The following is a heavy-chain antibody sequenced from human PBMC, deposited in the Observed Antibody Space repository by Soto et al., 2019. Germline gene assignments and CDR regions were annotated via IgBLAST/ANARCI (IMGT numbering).Heavy chain of an antibody. CDR3: AREYYDILTGYPDYYYYMDV. J-gene: IGHJ6*03. V-gene: IGHV3-11*01. D-gene: IGHD3-9*01. Sequence: GGSLRLSCAASGFTFSDYYMSWIRQAPGKGLEWVSYISSSGSTIYYADSVKGRFTISRDNAKNSLYLQMNSLRAEDTAVYYCAREYYDILTGYPDYYYYMDVWGKGPRSPS. CDR2: ISSSGSTI. CDR1: GFTFSDYY.